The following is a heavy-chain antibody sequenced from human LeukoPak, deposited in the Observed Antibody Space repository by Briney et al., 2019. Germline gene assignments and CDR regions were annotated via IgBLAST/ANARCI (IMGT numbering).Heavy chain of an antibody. CDR2: INHIGST. V-gene: IGHV4-34*01. CDR3: ARGPAYYDSSGYYYFDY. CDR1: GGSFSGYY. D-gene: IGHD3-22*01. Sequence: SETLSLTCAVYGGSFSGYYWSWIRQPPGKGLEWIGEINHIGSTNYNPSLKSRVTISVDTSKNQFSLKLSSVTAADTAVYYCARGPAYYDSSGYYYFDYWGQGTLVTVSS. J-gene: IGHJ4*02.